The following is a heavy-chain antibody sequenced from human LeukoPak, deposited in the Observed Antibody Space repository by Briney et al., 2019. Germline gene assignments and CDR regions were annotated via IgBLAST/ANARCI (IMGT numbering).Heavy chain of an antibody. Sequence: GESLKISCKGSGYSFTSYWIGWVRQMPGKGLEWMGIIYPRDSDTRYSPSFQGQVTVSADKSISTAYVQWNTLEASDTAMYYCARRQYSGYDFDFWGQGTLVTVSS. V-gene: IGHV5-51*01. D-gene: IGHD5-12*01. CDR2: IYPRDSDT. CDR3: ARRQYSGYDFDF. J-gene: IGHJ4*02. CDR1: GYSFTSYW.